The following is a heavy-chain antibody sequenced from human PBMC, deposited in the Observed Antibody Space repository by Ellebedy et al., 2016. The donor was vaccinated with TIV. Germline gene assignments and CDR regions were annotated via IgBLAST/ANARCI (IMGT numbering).Heavy chain of an antibody. D-gene: IGHD6-19*01. CDR1: GFNFGGHA. J-gene: IGHJ3*02. CDR2: IGNSAYST. CDR3: AKDVRYTTGWGGALDI. V-gene: IGHV3-23*01. Sequence: PGGSLRLSCAASGFNFGGHAMKWVRQPPGKGLEWVSSIGNSAYSTHYADSVKGRFTISRDNSRNTLYLQMNSLRGEDTAVYFCAKDVRYTTGWGGALDIWGQGAMVTVSS.